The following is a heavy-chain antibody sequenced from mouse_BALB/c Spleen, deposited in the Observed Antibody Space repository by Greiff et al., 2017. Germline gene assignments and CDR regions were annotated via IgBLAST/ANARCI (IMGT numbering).Heavy chain of an antibody. CDR1: GYTFTSYW. CDR3: ARGFYGYDDY. D-gene: IGHD1-2*01. CDR2: INPSNGRT. Sequence: QQSCKASGYTFTSYWMHWVKQRPGHGLEWIGEINPSNGRTNYNEKFKSKATLTVDKSSSTAYMHLSSLTSEDSAVYYCARGFYGYDDYWGQGTTLTGSS. J-gene: IGHJ2*01. V-gene: IGHV1S81*02.